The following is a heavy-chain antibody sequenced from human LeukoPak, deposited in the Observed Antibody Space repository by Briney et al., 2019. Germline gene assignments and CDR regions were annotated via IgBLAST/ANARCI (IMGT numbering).Heavy chain of an antibody. Sequence: ASVKVSRKVSVYTLTELSMHWVRQAPGKGVEWMGGFYTEDGETIYAHKFQGRVTMTEDTSKDPAYMELSSLRSEDTAVYYCAPNRGSGLGDYWGQGALVAVSS. V-gene: IGHV1-24*01. D-gene: IGHD2-15*01. CDR3: APNRGSGLGDY. CDR1: VYTLTELS. J-gene: IGHJ4*02. CDR2: FYTEDGET.